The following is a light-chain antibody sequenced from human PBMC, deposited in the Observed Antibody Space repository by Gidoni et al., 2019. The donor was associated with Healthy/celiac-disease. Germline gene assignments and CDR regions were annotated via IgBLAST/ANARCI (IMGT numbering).Light chain of an antibody. V-gene: IGKV3-11*01. J-gene: IGKJ4*01. CDR3: QQRSNWPPVT. CDR2: AAS. Sequence: EIVLTQSPATLSLSPGERATLACRASQSVSSYLAWYQQKPGQAPRRLIYAASNRATGIPARFSGSGSGTDFTLTISSLEPEDFAVYYCQQRSNWPPVTFGGGTKVEIK. CDR1: QSVSSY.